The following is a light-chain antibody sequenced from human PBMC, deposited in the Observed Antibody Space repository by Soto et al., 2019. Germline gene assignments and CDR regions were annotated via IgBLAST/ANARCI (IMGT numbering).Light chain of an antibody. Sequence: QSVLTQPASVSGSPGQSITISCTGTSSDVGGYDYVSWYQHHPGKAPKLMIYDVINRPSGVSNRFSGSKSGNTASLTISGLQAEDEADYYCCSYTTPVTLVFGGGTKLTVL. CDR2: DVI. CDR3: CSYTTPVTLV. V-gene: IGLV2-14*03. J-gene: IGLJ3*02. CDR1: SSDVGGYDY.